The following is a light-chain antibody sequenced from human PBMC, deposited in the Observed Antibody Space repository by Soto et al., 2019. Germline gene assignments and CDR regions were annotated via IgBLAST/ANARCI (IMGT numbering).Light chain of an antibody. J-gene: IGLJ3*02. Sequence: SYELTQPPSVSVAPGKTARITCGGNNIGSKSGHWYQQKPGQAPVLVIYYDSDRPSGIPERFSGSNSGNTATLTISRVEAGDEADYYCQVWDSSSEHPWVFGGGTKLTVL. CDR3: QVWDSSSEHPWV. CDR2: YDS. V-gene: IGLV3-21*04. CDR1: NIGSKS.